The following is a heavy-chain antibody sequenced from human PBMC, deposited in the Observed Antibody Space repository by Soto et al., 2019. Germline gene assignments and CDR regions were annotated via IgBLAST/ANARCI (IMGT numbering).Heavy chain of an antibody. CDR2: INGDGSNT. J-gene: IGHJ5*02. CDR3: ARDEVFDP. CDR1: GFIFSSYW. Sequence: GGSLRLSCGASGFIFSSYWMHWVRQVPGKGLVWVSRINGDGSNTGYADSVKGRFTISRDNAKNTLYLQMNSLRAEDTAVYYCARDEVFDPWGQGTLVTVSS. V-gene: IGHV3-74*01.